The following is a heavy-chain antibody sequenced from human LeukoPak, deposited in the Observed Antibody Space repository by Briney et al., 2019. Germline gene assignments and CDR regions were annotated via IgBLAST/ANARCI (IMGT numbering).Heavy chain of an antibody. CDR1: GGSISSYY. D-gene: IGHD5-24*01. V-gene: IGHV4-59*08. CDR2: IYYSGST. CDR3: ARARRDGYNYYFDY. J-gene: IGHJ4*02. Sequence: PSETLSLTCTVSGGSISSYYWSWIRQPPGKGLEWIGYIYYSGSTNYNPSLKSRVTISVDTSKNQFSLKLSSVTAADTAVYYCARARRDGYNYYFDYWGQGTLVTVSS.